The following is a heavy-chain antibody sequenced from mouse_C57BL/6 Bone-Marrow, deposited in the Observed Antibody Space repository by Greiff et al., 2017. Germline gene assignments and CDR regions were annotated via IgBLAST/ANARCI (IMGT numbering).Heavy chain of an antibody. V-gene: IGHV5-6*02. CDR3: ARRGDY. Sequence: EVMLVESGGDLVKPGGSLKLSCAASGFTFSSYGMSWVRQTPDKRLEWVATISSGGSYTYYPDSVKGRFTISRDNAKNTLYLQMSSLKSEDTAMYYCARRGDYWGQGTTLTVSS. J-gene: IGHJ2*01. CDR2: ISSGGSYT. CDR1: GFTFSSYG.